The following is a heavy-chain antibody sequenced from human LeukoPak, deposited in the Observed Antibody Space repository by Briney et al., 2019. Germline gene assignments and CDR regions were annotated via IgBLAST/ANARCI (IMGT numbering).Heavy chain of an antibody. Sequence: GGSLRLSCAASGFTVSSKYMGWVRQAPGRGLEWVSVIYTAGCTYYTDSVKGRFTISRDNSANTLSLQMNSLRAEDTAMYYCTRGEADVTAPHSWGQGTLVTVSS. CDR2: IYTAGCT. J-gene: IGHJ1*01. V-gene: IGHV3-53*01. CDR3: TRGEADVTAPHS. CDR1: GFTVSSKY. D-gene: IGHD2-21*02.